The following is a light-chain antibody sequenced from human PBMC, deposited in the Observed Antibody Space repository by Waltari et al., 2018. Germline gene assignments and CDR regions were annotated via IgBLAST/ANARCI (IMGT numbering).Light chain of an antibody. V-gene: IGKV3-20*01. CDR1: QSISKY. J-gene: IGKJ1*01. CDR3: QKYGTLPAT. Sequence: EIMLTQSPGTLSLSPGERATLSCRASQSISKYLAWYQQKPGQAPRLLIYDAASRATGIPERFGGSGSGTDFSLTISRLEPEDSAVYYCQKYGTLPATFGQGTKVEIK. CDR2: DAA.